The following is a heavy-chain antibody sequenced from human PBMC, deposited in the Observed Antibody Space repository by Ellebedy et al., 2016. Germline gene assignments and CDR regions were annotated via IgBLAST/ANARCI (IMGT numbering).Heavy chain of an antibody. Sequence: SETLSLXXAVYGGSFSDYYWIWIRQPPGKGLEWIGEINHSGNTNCNPSLKSRVTILLDTSKSQFSLKLSSVTAADTAVYYCARRYSPRRPRYYMDVWGEGTTVTVSS. CDR1: GGSFSDYY. J-gene: IGHJ6*03. CDR3: ARRYSPRRPRYYMDV. CDR2: INHSGNT. D-gene: IGHD3-16*02. V-gene: IGHV4-34*01.